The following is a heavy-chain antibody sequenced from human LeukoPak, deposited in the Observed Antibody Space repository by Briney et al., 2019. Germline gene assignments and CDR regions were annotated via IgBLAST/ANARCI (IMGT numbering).Heavy chain of an antibody. CDR1: GFSLSTSGMC. V-gene: IGHV2-70*11. J-gene: IGHJ5*02. CDR3: ARNPGIAAAGTVWFDP. D-gene: IGHD6-13*01. Sequence: SGPALVKPTQTLTLTCTFSGFSLSTSGMCVSWIRQPPGRALEWLARIDWDDDKYYSTSLKTRLTISKDTSKNQVVLTMTNMDPVDTATYYCARNPGIAAAGTVWFDPWGQGILVTVSS. CDR2: IDWDDDK.